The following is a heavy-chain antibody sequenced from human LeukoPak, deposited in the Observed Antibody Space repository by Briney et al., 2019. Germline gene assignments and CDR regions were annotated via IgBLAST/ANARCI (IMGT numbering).Heavy chain of an antibody. CDR2: IIPIFGTA. CDR1: GGTFSSYA. V-gene: IGHV1-69*13. J-gene: IGHJ6*03. Sequence: GASVKVSCKASGGTFSSYAISWVRQAPGQGLEWMGGIIPIFGTANYAQKFQGRVTITADESTSTAYMELSSPRSEDTAVYYCARNWNYEYYMDVWGKGTTVTVSS. D-gene: IGHD1-1*01. CDR3: ARNWNYEYYMDV.